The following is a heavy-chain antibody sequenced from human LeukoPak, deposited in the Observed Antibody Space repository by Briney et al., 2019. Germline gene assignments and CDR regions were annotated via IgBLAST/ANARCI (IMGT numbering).Heavy chain of an antibody. CDR1: GFTFSSYS. Sequence: PGGSLRLSCAASGFTFSSYSMNWVRQAPGKGLEWVSVIYSGGSTYYADSVKGRFTVSRDNSKNTLYLQMNSLRAEDTAVYYCARDPEKGSYWGQGTLVTVSS. V-gene: IGHV3-53*01. CDR2: IYSGGST. CDR3: ARDPEKGSY. J-gene: IGHJ4*02.